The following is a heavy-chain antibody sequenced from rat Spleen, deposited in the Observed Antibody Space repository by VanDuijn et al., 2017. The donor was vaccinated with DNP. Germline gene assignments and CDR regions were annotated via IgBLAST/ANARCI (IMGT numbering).Heavy chain of an antibody. V-gene: IGHV3-1*01. CDR1: GYSIRGNY. J-gene: IGHJ2*01. CDR2: ISYSGST. CDR3: ARWTYYFDY. Sequence: EVQLQESGPGLVKPSQSLSLTCSVTGYSIRGNYGGWIRKFPGNKMEWIGHISYSGSTTYTPSLKSRISITRDTSKNQFFLQLSSVTTEDTATYYCARWTYYFDYWGQGVMVTVSS.